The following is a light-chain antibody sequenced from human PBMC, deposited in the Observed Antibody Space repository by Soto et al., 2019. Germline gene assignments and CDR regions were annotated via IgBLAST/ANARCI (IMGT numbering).Light chain of an antibody. J-gene: IGLJ3*02. Sequence: QLVLTQPASVSGSPGQSITISCTGTSSDVGGYNYVSWYQQHPGKAPKLMIYEVNNRPSGVSNRFSGSKSGNTASLTISGLQAEDEADYYCGSYTSSSTLVFGGGTKLTVL. CDR1: SSDVGGYNY. CDR2: EVN. V-gene: IGLV2-14*01. CDR3: GSYTSSSTLV.